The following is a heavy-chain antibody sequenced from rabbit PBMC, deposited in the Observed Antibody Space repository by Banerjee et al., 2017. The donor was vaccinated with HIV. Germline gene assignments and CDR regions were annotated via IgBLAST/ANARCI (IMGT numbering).Heavy chain of an antibody. J-gene: IGHJ4*01. CDR3: ARDLAGVIGWNFGL. Sequence: VESGGDLVKLGASLRLTCTASEFDLCSYGMSWGRQAPGKGLEWIGHIDPVFGSTYYARWVNGRFSISRENTQNTVSLQLNSLTAADTATYFCARDLAGVIGWNFGLWGPGTLVTVS. D-gene: IGHD4-1*01. CDR2: IDPVFGST. CDR1: EFDLCSYG. V-gene: IGHV1S47*01.